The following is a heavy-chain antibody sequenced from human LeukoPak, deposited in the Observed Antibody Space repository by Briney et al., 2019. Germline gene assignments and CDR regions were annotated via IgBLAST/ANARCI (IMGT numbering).Heavy chain of an antibody. J-gene: IGHJ4*02. V-gene: IGHV3-74*01. CDR1: GLTFSSHW. CDR3: AKDGDYGPTLGIDY. Sequence: PGGSLRLSCAASGLTFSSHWMHWVRQAPGKGLVWVSRITNDGSSTTYADSVKGRFTISRDNAKNMLYPQVNSLRAEDTAVYYYAKDGDYGPTLGIDYWGQGTLVTVSS. D-gene: IGHD4-17*01. CDR2: ITNDGSST.